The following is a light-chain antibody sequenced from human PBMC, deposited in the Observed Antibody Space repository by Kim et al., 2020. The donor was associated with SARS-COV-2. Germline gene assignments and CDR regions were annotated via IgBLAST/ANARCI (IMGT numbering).Light chain of an antibody. V-gene: IGKV3-20*01. CDR3: HQYGSSPST. CDR1: QSVDSSY. CDR2: DAS. J-gene: IGKJ1*01. Sequence: SLRERASLSCRASQSVDSSYFAWYQQKPGQAPRLLIYDASTRATGTPDRFSGSGSGTDFTLTISRLESEDFAVYYCHQYGSSPSTFGQGTKVDIK.